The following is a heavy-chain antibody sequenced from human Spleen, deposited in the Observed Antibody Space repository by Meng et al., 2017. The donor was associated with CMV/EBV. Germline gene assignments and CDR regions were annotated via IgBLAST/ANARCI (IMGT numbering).Heavy chain of an antibody. CDR1: ELY. CDR2: FEPEDGET. CDR3: ATDILTGYYSYYYYYGMDV. Sequence: ELYMDWVRQAPGKGVEWMGGFEPEDGETNYAQKFQGRVTMTEDKYTEKAYMELSRLRSEDTAVYYCATDILTGYYSYYYYYGMDVWGQGTTVTVSS. D-gene: IGHD3-9*01. V-gene: IGHV1-24*01. J-gene: IGHJ6*02.